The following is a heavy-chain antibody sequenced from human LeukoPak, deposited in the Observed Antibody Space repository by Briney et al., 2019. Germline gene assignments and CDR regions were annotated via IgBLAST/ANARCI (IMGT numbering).Heavy chain of an antibody. CDR1: GGSISSFY. Sequence: SETLSLTCTVSGGSISSFYWSWFRQPAGKGLEWIGRIYSSGSTNYNPSLKSRVTMSVDTSKNQFSLKLSSVTAADTAVYYCARGLTGTTIDYWGQGTLVTVSS. CDR3: ARGLTGTTIDY. D-gene: IGHD1-7*01. J-gene: IGHJ4*02. V-gene: IGHV4-4*07. CDR2: IYSSGST.